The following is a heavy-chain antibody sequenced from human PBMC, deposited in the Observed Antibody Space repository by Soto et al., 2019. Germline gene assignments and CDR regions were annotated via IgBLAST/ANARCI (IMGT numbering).Heavy chain of an antibody. CDR3: ARGEYCSGGSCYPDAFDI. CDR2: ISSSSSYI. Sequence: GGSLRLSCAASGFTFSSYSMNWVRQAPGKGLEWVSSISSSSSYIYYADSVKGRFTISRDNAKNSLYLQMNSLRAEDTAVYYCARGEYCSGGSCYPDAFDIWGQGTMVTVSS. CDR1: GFTFSSYS. D-gene: IGHD2-15*01. V-gene: IGHV3-21*01. J-gene: IGHJ3*02.